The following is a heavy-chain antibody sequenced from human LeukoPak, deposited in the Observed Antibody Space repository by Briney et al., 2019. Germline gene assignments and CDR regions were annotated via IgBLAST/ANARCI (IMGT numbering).Heavy chain of an antibody. J-gene: IGHJ4*02. CDR1: GFTFSGFY. D-gene: IGHD2-15*01. V-gene: IGHV3-73*01. Sequence: VGSLRLSCAASGFTFSGFYMHWVRQASGKGLEWVGLIRSEPKSYMTVYAASVQGRFTISRDDSKNTAYLQMNSLKAEDTAVYFCTRQDCSGSSCSYVDFWGQGTLVPVSS. CDR3: TRQDCSGSSCSYVDF. CDR2: IRSEPKSYMT.